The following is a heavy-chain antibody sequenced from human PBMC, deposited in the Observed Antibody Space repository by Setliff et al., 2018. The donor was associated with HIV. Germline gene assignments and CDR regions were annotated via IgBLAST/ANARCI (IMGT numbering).Heavy chain of an antibody. V-gene: IGHV4-39*01. D-gene: IGHD1-26*01. CDR1: GGSISSDSYY. J-gene: IGHJ3*02. Sequence: PSETLSLTCSVAGGSISSDSYYWGWVRQTPGKGLEWIGSINNGGYTYHSPSLKTRVTISIDTSKKQFSLKLSSGTAADTGVYFCARLFQWMSYSFDIWGQGKVVTVSS. CDR3: ARLFQWMSYSFDI. CDR2: INNGGYT.